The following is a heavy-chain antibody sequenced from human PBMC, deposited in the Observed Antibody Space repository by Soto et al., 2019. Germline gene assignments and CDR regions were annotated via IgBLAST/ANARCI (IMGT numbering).Heavy chain of an antibody. Sequence: PSETLSLTCAVSGYSISSGYYCGWLRQPPGKGLEWMGSIYHGGSTYYNPSLNSRVTLSIDMTNNHVSLILTCVTAADTAVYYCARVGPWVPYYYDSSPYTFENWFDPWGQGTLVTVSS. J-gene: IGHJ5*02. CDR3: ARVGPWVPYYYDSSPYTFENWFDP. CDR1: GYSISSGYY. V-gene: IGHV4-38-2*01. D-gene: IGHD3-22*01. CDR2: IYHGGST.